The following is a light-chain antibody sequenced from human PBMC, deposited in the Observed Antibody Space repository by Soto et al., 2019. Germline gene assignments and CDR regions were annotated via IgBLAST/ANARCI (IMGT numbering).Light chain of an antibody. CDR1: QSISYW. V-gene: IGKV1-5*03. CDR3: QQYNSYSRT. CDR2: KAS. J-gene: IGKJ1*01. Sequence: DIQMTQSPSTLSASVGDRVTITCRASQSISYWLAWYQQKPGKAPKLLIYKASSLETGVPSRFSGSGSGTDFTLTISSLQPDDFATYYCQQYNSYSRTFGQGTKVEIK.